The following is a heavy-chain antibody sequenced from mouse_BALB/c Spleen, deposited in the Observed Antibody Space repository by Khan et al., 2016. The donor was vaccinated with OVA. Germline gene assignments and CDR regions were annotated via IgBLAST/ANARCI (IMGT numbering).Heavy chain of an antibody. CDR3: ARPYRYDGRAWFAY. CDR2: INPDSSTI. Sequence: EVQLQESGGGLVQPGGSLKLSCAASGFDFSRYWMSWVQQAPGKGLEWIGEINPDSSTINYTPSLKDKFIISRDNAKNTLYLEMSKVRSEDTVLYYCARPYRYDGRAWFAYWGQGTLVTVSA. J-gene: IGHJ3*01. D-gene: IGHD2-14*01. V-gene: IGHV4-1*02. CDR1: GFDFSRYW.